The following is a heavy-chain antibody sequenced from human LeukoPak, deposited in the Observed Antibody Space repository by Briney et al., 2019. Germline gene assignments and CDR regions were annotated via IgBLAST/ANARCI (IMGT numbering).Heavy chain of an antibody. CDR2: ISGFGDST. D-gene: IGHD4-17*01. CDR1: GFTLRSCA. Sequence: GGPLRLSCADSGFTLRSCAMSWVRQAPGKGLEWVSGISGFGDSTYYADSVKGRFTISRDNSKNTLYLQMNSLRVEDTAVYFCAKPRRETTTSVDYWGQGTLVTVSS. CDR3: AKPRRETTTSVDY. J-gene: IGHJ4*02. V-gene: IGHV3-23*01.